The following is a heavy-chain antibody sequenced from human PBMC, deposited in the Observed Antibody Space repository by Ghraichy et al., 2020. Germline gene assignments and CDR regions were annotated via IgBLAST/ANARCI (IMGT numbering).Heavy chain of an antibody. CDR3: ANRRGYCSGGSCYSWFDY. Sequence: GGSLRLSCAASGFTFSSYAMSWVRQAPGKGLEWVSAISGSGGSTYYTDSVKGRFTISRDNSKNTLYLQMNSLRTEDTAVYYCANRRGYCSGGSCYSWFDYWGQGTLVTVSS. CDR2: ISGSGGST. V-gene: IGHV3-23*01. D-gene: IGHD2-15*01. J-gene: IGHJ4*02. CDR1: GFTFSSYA.